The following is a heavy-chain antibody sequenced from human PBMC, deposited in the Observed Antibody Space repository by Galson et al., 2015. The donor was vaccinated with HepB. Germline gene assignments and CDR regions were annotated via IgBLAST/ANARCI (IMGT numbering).Heavy chain of an antibody. V-gene: IGHV4-30-4*01. CDR1: GGSISSGDYY. J-gene: IGHJ3*02. CDR2: IYYSGST. Sequence: LTCTVSGGSISSGDYYWSWIRQPPGKGLEWIGYIYYSGSTYYNPSLKSRVTISVDTSKNQFSLKLSSVTAADTAVYYCARDYYDSRLAFDIWGQGTMVTVSS. D-gene: IGHD3-22*01. CDR3: ARDYYDSRLAFDI.